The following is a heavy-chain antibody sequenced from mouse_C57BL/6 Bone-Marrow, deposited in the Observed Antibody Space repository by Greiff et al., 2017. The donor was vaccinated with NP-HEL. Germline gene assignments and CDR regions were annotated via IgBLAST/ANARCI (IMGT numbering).Heavy chain of an antibody. CDR3: ARLGYDYDAWFAY. CDR2: INPNNGGT. Sequence: EVQLQQSGPELVKPGASVKISCKASGYTFTDYYMNWVKQSHGKSLEWIGDINPNNGGTSYNQKFKGKATLTVDKSSSTAYMELRSLTSEDSAVYYCARLGYDYDAWFAYWGQGTLVTVSA. J-gene: IGHJ3*01. V-gene: IGHV1-26*01. CDR1: GYTFTDYY. D-gene: IGHD2-4*01.